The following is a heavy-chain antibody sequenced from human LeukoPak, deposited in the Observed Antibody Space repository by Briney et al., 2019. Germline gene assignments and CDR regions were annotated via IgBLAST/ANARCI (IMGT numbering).Heavy chain of an antibody. Sequence: GGSLRLSCAASGFTFSSYARSWVRQAPGKGLEWVLAISGSGGSTYYADSVKGRFTISRDNSKNTLYLQMNSLRAEDTAVYYCAKVSGYSKKFDYWGQGTLVTVSS. CDR1: GFTFSSYA. J-gene: IGHJ4*02. D-gene: IGHD5-18*01. V-gene: IGHV3-23*01. CDR3: AKVSGYSKKFDY. CDR2: ISGSGGST.